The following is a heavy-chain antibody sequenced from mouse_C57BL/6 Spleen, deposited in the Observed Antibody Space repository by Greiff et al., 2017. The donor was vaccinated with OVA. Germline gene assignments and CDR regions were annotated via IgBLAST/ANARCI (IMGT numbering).Heavy chain of an antibody. Sequence: VHVKQSGAELVRPGASVKLSCTASGFNIKDDYMHWVKQRPEQGLEWIGWIDPENGDTAYDSKFQGKATITADTSSNTAYLQLSSLTSEDTAVYYCTTSDPDGYYFAYWGQGTLVTVSA. V-gene: IGHV14-4*01. CDR2: IDPENGDT. D-gene: IGHD2-3*01. CDR3: TTSDPDGYYFAY. CDR1: GFNIKDDY. J-gene: IGHJ3*01.